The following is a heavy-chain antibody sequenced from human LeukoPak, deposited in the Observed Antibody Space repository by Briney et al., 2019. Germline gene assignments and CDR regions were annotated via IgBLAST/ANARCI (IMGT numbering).Heavy chain of an antibody. CDR3: ARGYSGSYRIDY. Sequence: PGGSLRLSCAASGFTFSNYWVHWVRQAPGMGLVWVSRINPDGTTTSYADSVKGRFTISRDNAKNTLYLQMNSLRAEDTAVHYCARGYSGSYRIDYWGQGTLVTVSS. V-gene: IGHV3-74*01. J-gene: IGHJ4*02. CDR2: INPDGTTT. D-gene: IGHD1-26*01. CDR1: GFTFSNYW.